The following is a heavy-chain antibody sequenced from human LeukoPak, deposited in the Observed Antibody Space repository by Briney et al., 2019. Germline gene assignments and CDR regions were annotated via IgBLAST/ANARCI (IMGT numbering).Heavy chain of an antibody. J-gene: IGHJ5*02. D-gene: IGHD5/OR15-5a*01. Sequence: ASVKVSCKASGYTFTSYYMHWVRQAPGQGLEWMGIINPSGGSTSYAQKFQGRVTMTRDTSTSTVYMELSGLRSEDTAVYYCARTVSTGNSGWNWFDPWGQGTLVTVSS. CDR3: ARTVSTGNSGWNWFDP. CDR1: GYTFTSYY. CDR2: INPSGGST. V-gene: IGHV1-46*01.